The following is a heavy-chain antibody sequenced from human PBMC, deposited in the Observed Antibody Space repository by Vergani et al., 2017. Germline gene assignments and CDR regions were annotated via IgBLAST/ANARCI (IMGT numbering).Heavy chain of an antibody. Sequence: QVQLVQSGAEVKKPGSSVKVSCKASGGTFSSYTISWVRQAPGQGLEWMGRIIPILGIANYAQKFQGRVTITADKSTSTAYMELSSLRSEDTAVYYCAKPHCNSTSCYSDDDYYYYYMDVWGKGTTVTVSS. CDR1: GGTFSSYT. D-gene: IGHD2-2*02. CDR2: IIPILGIA. V-gene: IGHV1-69*02. CDR3: AKPHCNSTSCYSDDDYYYYYMDV. J-gene: IGHJ6*03.